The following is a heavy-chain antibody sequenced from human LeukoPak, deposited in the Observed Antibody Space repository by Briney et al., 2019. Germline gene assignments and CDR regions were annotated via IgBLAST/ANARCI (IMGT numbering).Heavy chain of an antibody. CDR2: IIPIFGIA. V-gene: IGHV1-69*04. D-gene: IGHD2-21*01. CDR1: GGTFSSYA. CDR3: ARERRRAGAAFDI. Sequence: GASVKVSCKASGGTFSSYAISWGRQAPGQGLEWMGRIIPIFGIANYAQKFQGRVTITADKSTSTAYMEQSSMRSEDTAVYYCARERRRAGAAFDIWGQGTMVTVSS. J-gene: IGHJ3*02.